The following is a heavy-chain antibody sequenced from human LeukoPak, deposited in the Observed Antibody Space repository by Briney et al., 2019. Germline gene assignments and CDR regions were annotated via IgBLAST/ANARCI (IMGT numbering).Heavy chain of an antibody. V-gene: IGHV4-59*01. CDR3: ARAPGIAAAGTHFDF. D-gene: IGHD6-13*01. Sequence: PSETLSLTCTVSGGSLSSYYWSWIRQPPGKGLEWIGYIYYSGSAKYNPSLKSRVTISVDTSKNQFSLKLSSVTAGDTAAYYCARAPGIAAAGTHFDFWGQGTLVTVSS. CDR1: GGSLSSYY. J-gene: IGHJ4*02. CDR2: IYYSGSA.